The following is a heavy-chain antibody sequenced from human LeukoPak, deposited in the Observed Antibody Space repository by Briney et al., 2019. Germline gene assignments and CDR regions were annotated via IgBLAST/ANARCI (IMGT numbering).Heavy chain of an antibody. Sequence: SETLSLTCTVSGGSISSHYWSWIRQPPGKELEWIGYIYYSGSTNYNPSLKSRLTISVDTSKNQFSLKLSSVTAADTAVYYCARGRSGYDPRPFDYWGQGTLVTVSS. V-gene: IGHV4-59*11. CDR2: IYYSGST. CDR1: GGSISSHY. D-gene: IGHD5-12*01. CDR3: ARGRSGYDPRPFDY. J-gene: IGHJ4*02.